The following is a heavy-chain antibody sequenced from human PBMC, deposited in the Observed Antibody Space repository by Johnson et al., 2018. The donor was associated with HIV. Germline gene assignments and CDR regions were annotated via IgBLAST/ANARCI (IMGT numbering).Heavy chain of an antibody. CDR3: AKNFGKILAAGGLEVGDAFDI. V-gene: IGHV3-66*01. Sequence: VQLVESGGGLVQPGGSLRLSCAVSGFTVISNYMTWVRQAPGKGLEWVSIIYSRDTPYYADSVKGRFTIPRDSSKTTLYIQMNILRDEDTAVYYCAKNFGKILAAGGLEVGDAFDIWGQWTMVTVSS. D-gene: IGHD6-13*01. CDR1: GFTVISNY. J-gene: IGHJ3*02. CDR2: IYSRDTP.